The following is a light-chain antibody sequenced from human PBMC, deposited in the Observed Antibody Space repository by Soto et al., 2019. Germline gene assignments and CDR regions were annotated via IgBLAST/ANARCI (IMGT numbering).Light chain of an antibody. Sequence: DTQMTQSPSTLSASVGDRVTITCRAGQSISNWLAWYQQRPGKAPKLLIYKASNLESGVPSRFSGSGSGTEFTLTISSLQPDDAATYYCQQYNSTCGQGTKLEIK. CDR2: KAS. V-gene: IGKV1-5*03. CDR1: QSISNW. CDR3: QQYNST. J-gene: IGKJ2*01.